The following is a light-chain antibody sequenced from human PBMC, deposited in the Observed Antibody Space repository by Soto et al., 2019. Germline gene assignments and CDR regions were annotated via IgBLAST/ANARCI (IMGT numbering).Light chain of an antibody. Sequence: QSALTQPRSVSGSPGQSVTISCIGTSSDVGGYGFVSWYQQHPGKAPKLMIYEVSNLPSGVSNRFSGSKSGNTASLTISGLQAEDEAAYYCSSYTSSSTNAFGTGTQLTVL. J-gene: IGLJ1*01. CDR1: SSDVGGYGF. V-gene: IGLV2-14*01. CDR2: EVS. CDR3: SSYTSSSTNA.